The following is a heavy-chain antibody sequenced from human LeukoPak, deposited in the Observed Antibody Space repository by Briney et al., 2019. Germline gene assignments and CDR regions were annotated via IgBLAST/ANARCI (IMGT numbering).Heavy chain of an antibody. CDR3: AKDPNYYDSSGYYH. J-gene: IGHJ5*02. D-gene: IGHD3-22*01. V-gene: IGHV3-23*01. CDR1: GFTFSSYA. Sequence: PGASLRLSCAASGFTFSSYATSWVRQAPGKGLEWVSAISGSGGSTYYADSVKGRFTISRDNSKNTLYLQMNSLRAEDTAVYYCAKDPNYYDSSGYYHWGQGTLVTVSS. CDR2: ISGSGGST.